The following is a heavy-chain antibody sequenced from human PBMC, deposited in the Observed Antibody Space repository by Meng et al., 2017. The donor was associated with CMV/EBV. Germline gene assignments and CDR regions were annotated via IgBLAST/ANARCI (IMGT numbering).Heavy chain of an antibody. V-gene: IGHV1-2*02. CDR2: VNSNNDAT. J-gene: IGHJ4*02. D-gene: IGHD6-19*01. CDR1: GFTFSDYY. Sequence: QVQLGQSGAEMKKPGASVKVSCTTSGFTFSDYYIHWGRQAPGQGLEWMGWVNSNNDATNYARKFQGRVSMTRDTSISTAHMELSRLMSDDTAVYYCVRSSGWSLFDYWGQGTLVTVSS. CDR3: VRSSGWSLFDY.